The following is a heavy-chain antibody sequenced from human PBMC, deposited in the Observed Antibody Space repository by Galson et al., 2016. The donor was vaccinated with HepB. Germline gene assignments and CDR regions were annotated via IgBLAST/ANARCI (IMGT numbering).Heavy chain of an antibody. CDR3: ARGVGAPGHAFDI. V-gene: IGHV1-46*01. CDR1: GYSFTTYY. J-gene: IGHJ3*02. D-gene: IGHD1-26*01. CDR2: INPSGGTT. Sequence: SVKVSCKASGYSFTTYYMHWVRQAPGQGLEWMGIINPSGGTTNYAQRFQGRVTLSRDTSTSTAYMELKSLRSDDTAVYYCARGVGAPGHAFDIWGQGTMVTVSS.